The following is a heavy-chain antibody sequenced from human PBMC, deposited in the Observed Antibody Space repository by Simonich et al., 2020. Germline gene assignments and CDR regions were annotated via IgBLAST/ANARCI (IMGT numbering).Heavy chain of an antibody. J-gene: IGHJ4*02. CDR2: NSAYNGNT. CDR1: GYTFTSYG. Sequence: QVQLVQSGAEVKKPGASVKVSCKASGYTFTSYGISWVRQATGKGLEWMGWNSAYNGNTNYAQKLQGRVTMTTDTSTSTAYMELRSLRSDDTAVYYCARASRGTWWYYYFDYWGQGTLVTVSS. D-gene: IGHD2-15*01. CDR3: ARASRGTWWYYYFDY. V-gene: IGHV1-18*01.